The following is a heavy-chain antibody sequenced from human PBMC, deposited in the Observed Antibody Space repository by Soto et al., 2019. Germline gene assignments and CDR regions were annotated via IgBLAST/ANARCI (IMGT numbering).Heavy chain of an antibody. CDR2: INHSGST. J-gene: IGHJ6*02. D-gene: IGHD2-2*01. V-gene: IGHV4-34*01. CDR1: GGSFSGYY. Sequence: LSLTCVYGGSFSGYYWSWIRQSPGKGLEWIGEINHSGSTNNYNPSLKSRVTISVDTSKKQISLKLTSVTAADTAVYYCATDSTSRYYGMDVWGQGTTVTVSS. CDR3: ATDSTSRYYGMDV.